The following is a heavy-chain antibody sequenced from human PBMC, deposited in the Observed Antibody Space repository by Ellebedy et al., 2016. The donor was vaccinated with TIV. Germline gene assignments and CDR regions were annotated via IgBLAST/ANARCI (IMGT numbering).Heavy chain of an antibody. Sequence: PGGSLRLSCAASGFTFDDYAMHWVRQAPGKGLEWVSGITWNGGSMAYADSVKGRFTISRDNAKNCLNLQMNSLRPEDTAFYYCAKDFYSMSSACMDVWGQGTTVTVSS. V-gene: IGHV3-9*01. J-gene: IGHJ6*02. CDR2: ITWNGGSM. CDR1: GFTFDDYA. D-gene: IGHD2-21*01. CDR3: AKDFYSMSSACMDV.